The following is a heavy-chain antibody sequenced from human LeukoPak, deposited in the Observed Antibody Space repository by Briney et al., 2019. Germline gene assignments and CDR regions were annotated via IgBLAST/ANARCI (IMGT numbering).Heavy chain of an antibody. CDR3: ARVGSSSWYPHNWFDP. V-gene: IGHV4-59*01. CDR2: IYYSGST. D-gene: IGHD6-13*01. CDR1: GGSISSYY. J-gene: IGHJ5*02. Sequence: SETLPLTCTVSGGSISSYYWSWIRQPPGKGLEWIGYIYYSGSTNYNPSLKSRVTISVDTSKNQFSLKLSSVTAADTAVYYCARVGSSSWYPHNWFDPWGQGTLVTVSS.